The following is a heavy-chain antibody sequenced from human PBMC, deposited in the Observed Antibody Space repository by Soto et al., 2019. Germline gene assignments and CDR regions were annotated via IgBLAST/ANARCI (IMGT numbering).Heavy chain of an antibody. CDR1: GGSTSSSNYY. J-gene: IGHJ5*02. CDR2: IYYTGRT. V-gene: IGHV4-39*01. CDR3: ARQPPTWSDSWSAP. Sequence: SETLSLTCTVSGGSTSSSNYYWGWIRQPPGRGLEWIGSIYYTGRTYANPSLKNRVTMSVDTSKNQFSLNLTSVTAADTAVYYCARQPPTWSDSWSAPWGKGTLVTVSS. D-gene: IGHD3-3*01.